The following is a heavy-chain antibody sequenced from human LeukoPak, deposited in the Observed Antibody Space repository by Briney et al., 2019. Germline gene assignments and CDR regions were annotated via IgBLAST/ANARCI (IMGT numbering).Heavy chain of an antibody. CDR3: ARGNVLRSLEWPLRNWFDP. V-gene: IGHV4-34*01. Sequence: PSEALSLTCAVYGGSFSGYYWSWIRQPPGKGLEWIGEINHSGSTNYNPSLKSRVTISVDTSKNQFSLKLSSVTAADTAVYYCARGNVLRSLEWPLRNWFDPWGQGTLVTVSS. D-gene: IGHD3-3*01. J-gene: IGHJ5*02. CDR1: GGSFSGYY. CDR2: INHSGST.